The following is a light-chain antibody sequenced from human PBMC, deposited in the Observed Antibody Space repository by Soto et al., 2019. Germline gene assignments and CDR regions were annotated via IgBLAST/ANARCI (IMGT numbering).Light chain of an antibody. CDR1: QSISSW. CDR2: KAY. J-gene: IGKJ4*01. V-gene: IGKV1-5*03. Sequence: DIQMTQSPSTLSASVGDRVTITCRASQSISSWLAWYQQKPGKAPKLLIYKAYSLESGVPSRFSGSGSGTEFTLTISSLQPADFATYYCQQDNSYPPTFGGGTKVEIK. CDR3: QQDNSYPPT.